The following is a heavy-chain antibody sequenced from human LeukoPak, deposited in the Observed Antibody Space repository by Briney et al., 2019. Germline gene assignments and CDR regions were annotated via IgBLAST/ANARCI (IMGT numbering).Heavy chain of an antibody. CDR1: GYSFTSYW. CDR3: ARQRSSGWYYSVAFVI. CDR2: IYPGDSDT. D-gene: IGHD6-19*01. J-gene: IGHJ3*02. Sequence: GESLKISCKGSGYSFTSYWIGWVRQMPGKGLEWMGIIYPGDSDTRYSPSFQGQVTISADKSISTAYLQWSSLKASDTAMYYCARQRSSGWYYSVAFVIWGQGTMVTVSS. V-gene: IGHV5-51*01.